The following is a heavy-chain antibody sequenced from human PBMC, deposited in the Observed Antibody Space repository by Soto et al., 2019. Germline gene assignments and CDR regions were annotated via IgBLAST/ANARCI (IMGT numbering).Heavy chain of an antibody. J-gene: IGHJ4*02. Sequence: GGSLRLSCAASGFTFSAYAMSWVRQAPGKGLEWVSAISGTSPSTYYADSVQGRFTISRDSPRKTLFLQMNTLRAEDTAVYFCAIRIFGVEYWGQGTQVTVSS. CDR1: GFTFSAYA. D-gene: IGHD3-3*01. CDR2: ISGTSPST. V-gene: IGHV3-23*01. CDR3: AIRIFGVEY.